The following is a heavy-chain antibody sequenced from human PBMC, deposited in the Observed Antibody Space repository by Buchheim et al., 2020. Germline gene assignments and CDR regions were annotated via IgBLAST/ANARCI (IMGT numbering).Heavy chain of an antibody. D-gene: IGHD1-1*01. CDR3: ARQDWNYNWFDP. V-gene: IGHV4-59*01. CDR1: GGSITSDY. Sequence: QVQLQESGPGLVKPSETLSLTCSVSGGSITSDYWSWLRQPPGKGLEWIGYVYYSGGTNYNSSLASRLTISIDPSKNQFSLKMTSVTAADTAVYYCARQDWNYNWFDPWGQGTL. CDR2: VYYSGGT. J-gene: IGHJ5*02.